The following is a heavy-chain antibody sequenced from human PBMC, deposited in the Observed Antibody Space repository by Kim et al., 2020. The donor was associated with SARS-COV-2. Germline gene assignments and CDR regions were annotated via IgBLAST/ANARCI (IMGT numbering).Heavy chain of an antibody. CDR3: AKGNRIAAPPGFDY. V-gene: IGHV3-30*18. J-gene: IGHJ4*02. D-gene: IGHD6-6*01. Sequence: GGSLRLSCAASGFTFSSYGMHWVRQAPGKGLEWVAVISYDGSNKYYADSVKGRFTISRDNSKNTLYLQMNSLRAEDTAVYYCAKGNRIAAPPGFDYWGQG. CDR1: GFTFSSYG. CDR2: ISYDGSNK.